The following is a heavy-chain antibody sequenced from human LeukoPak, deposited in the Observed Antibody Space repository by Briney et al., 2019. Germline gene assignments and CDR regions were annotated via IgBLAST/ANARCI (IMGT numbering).Heavy chain of an antibody. D-gene: IGHD2/OR15-2a*01. CDR1: GSTSSIYW. V-gene: IGHV3-7*05. Sequence: GGSLRLSCAASGSTSSIYWMSWVRQAPGKGLEWVANIKHDGSEKYYVDSVKGRFTISRDNAKNSLYLQMNSLRAEDTAVYYCARDMGRRGLSDYWGQGTLVTVSS. J-gene: IGHJ4*02. CDR3: ARDMGRRGLSDY. CDR2: IKHDGSEK.